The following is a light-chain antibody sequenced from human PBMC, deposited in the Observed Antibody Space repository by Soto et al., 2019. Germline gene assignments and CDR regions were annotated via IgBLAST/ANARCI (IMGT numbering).Light chain of an antibody. CDR3: HQYNNWPPLT. Sequence: EIVMTQSPATLSVSPGERATLSCRASQSVSSNLAWYQQKPGQAPRLLIYGASTRATGIPARFSGSGSGTEFTLTTGSLQSEYFAVYYCHQYNNWPPLTFGGGTKVEIK. CDR1: QSVSSN. CDR2: GAS. J-gene: IGKJ4*01. V-gene: IGKV3-15*01.